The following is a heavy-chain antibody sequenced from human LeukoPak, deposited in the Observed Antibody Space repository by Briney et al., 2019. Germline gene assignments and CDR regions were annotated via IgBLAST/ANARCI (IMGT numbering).Heavy chain of an antibody. D-gene: IGHD1-26*01. V-gene: IGHV4-31*03. CDR3: ARVGATYDAFDI. J-gene: IGHJ3*02. Sequence: SETLSLTCTVSGGSISSGGYYWSWIRQHPGKGLEWIGYIYYSGSTYYNPSLKSRVTISVDTSKNQFSLKLSSVTAADTAVYYCARVGATYDAFDIWGQGTMVTVSS. CDR1: GGSISSGGYY. CDR2: IYYSGST.